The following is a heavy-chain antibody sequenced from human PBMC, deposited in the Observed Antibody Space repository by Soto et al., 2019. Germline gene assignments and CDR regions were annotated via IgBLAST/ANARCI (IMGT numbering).Heavy chain of an antibody. CDR1: GFTFSSYG. CDR3: ARDLKRVWDHYDILTGYYDYGMDV. Sequence: PGGSLRLSCAASGFTFSSYGMHWVRQAPGKGLEWVAVIWYDGSNKYYADSVKGRFTISRDNSKNTLYLQMNSLRAEDTAVYYCARDLKRVWDHYDILTGYYDYGMDVWGQGTTVTVSS. CDR2: IWYDGSNK. V-gene: IGHV3-33*01. D-gene: IGHD3-9*01. J-gene: IGHJ6*02.